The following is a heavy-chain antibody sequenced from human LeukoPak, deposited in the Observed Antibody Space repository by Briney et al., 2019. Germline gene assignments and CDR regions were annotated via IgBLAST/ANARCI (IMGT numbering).Heavy chain of an antibody. CDR3: ARDATYYDILTGYLTKYFDY. CDR2: IYSGGST. Sequence: GGSLRLSCAASGLTVSSNSMSWVRQAPGKGLEWVSVIYSGGSTYYADSVKGRFTISRDNSKNTLYLQMNSMRAEDKAVYYCARDATYYDILTGYLTKYFDYWGQGTLVTVSS. J-gene: IGHJ4*02. CDR1: GLTVSSNS. D-gene: IGHD3-9*01. V-gene: IGHV3-66*01.